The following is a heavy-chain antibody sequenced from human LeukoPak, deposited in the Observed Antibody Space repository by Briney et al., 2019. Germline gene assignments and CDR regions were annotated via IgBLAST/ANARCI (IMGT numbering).Heavy chain of an antibody. CDR2: ISWNSGSI. J-gene: IGHJ3*02. CDR3: VKDISTGGYRSYAFDI. Sequence: GGSLRLSCAASGFTFDDYAMHWVRQAPGKGLEWVSGISWNSGSIGYADSVKGRFTISRDNAKNSLYLQMNSLRAEDMALYYCVKDISTGGYRSYAFDIWGQGTMVTVSS. V-gene: IGHV3-9*03. CDR1: GFTFDDYA. D-gene: IGHD5-18*01.